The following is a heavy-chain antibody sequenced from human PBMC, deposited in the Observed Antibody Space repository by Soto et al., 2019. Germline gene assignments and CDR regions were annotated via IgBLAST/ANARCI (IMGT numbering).Heavy chain of an antibody. CDR3: ARLDGSSGWHNPSRDAFDT. V-gene: IGHV5-51*01. Sequence: PGESLKISCKGSGYSFTSYWIGWVRQMPGKGLEWMGIIYPGDSDTRYSPSFQGQVTISADKSISTAYLQWSSLKASDTAMYYCARLDGSSGWHNPSRDAFDTWGQGTMVTVS. CDR2: IYPGDSDT. CDR1: GYSFTSYW. D-gene: IGHD6-19*01. J-gene: IGHJ3*02.